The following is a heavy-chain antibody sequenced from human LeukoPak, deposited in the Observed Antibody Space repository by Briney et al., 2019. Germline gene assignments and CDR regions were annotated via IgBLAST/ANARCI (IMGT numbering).Heavy chain of an antibody. CDR1: GFTFDDYA. V-gene: IGHV3-7*01. D-gene: IGHD4-17*01. J-gene: IGHJ4*02. CDR3: ASPAYGDYALFDY. CDR2: IKQDGSEK. Sequence: GGSLRLSCAASGFTFDDYAMHWVRQAPGKGLEWVANIKQDGSEKYYVDSVKGRFTISRDNVKNSLYLQMNSLRAEDTAVYYCASPAYGDYALFDYWGQGTLVTVSS.